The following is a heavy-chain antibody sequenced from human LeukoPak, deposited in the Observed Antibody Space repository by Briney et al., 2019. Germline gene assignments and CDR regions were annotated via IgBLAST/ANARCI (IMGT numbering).Heavy chain of an antibody. CDR1: GGSTSSGNYY. CDR2: ISSSGNT. Sequence: SETLSLTCTVSGGSTSSGNYYWGWIRQPPGKGLEWIGGISSSGNTYYNPSLKSRITISIDTSKNHFSLKLSSVSAADTAVYYCARLGAGPTYYDFWSGYSSFYFGYWGQGTLVTVSS. J-gene: IGHJ4*02. V-gene: IGHV4-39*02. CDR3: ARLGAGPTYYDFWSGYSSFYFGY. D-gene: IGHD3-3*01.